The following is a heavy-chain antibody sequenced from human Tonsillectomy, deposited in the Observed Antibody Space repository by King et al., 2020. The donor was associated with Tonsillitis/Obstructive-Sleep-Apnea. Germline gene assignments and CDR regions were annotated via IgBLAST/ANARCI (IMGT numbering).Heavy chain of an antibody. CDR2: INHSGST. Sequence: VQLQQWGAGLLKPSETLSLTCAVYGGSFSGYYWSWIRQPPGKGLEWIGEINHSGSTNYNPSLKSRVTISVDTSKNQFSLKLSSVTAADTAVYYCKGDYEDYYYYYMDVWGKGTTVTVSS. V-gene: IGHV4-34*01. J-gene: IGHJ6*03. CDR3: KGDYEDYYYYYMDV. CDR1: GGSFSGYY. D-gene: IGHD4-17*01.